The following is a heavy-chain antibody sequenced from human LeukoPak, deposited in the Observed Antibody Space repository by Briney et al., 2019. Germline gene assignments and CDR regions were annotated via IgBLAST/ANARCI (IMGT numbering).Heavy chain of an antibody. CDR3: AKVRAGHYFDY. J-gene: IGHJ4*02. V-gene: IGHV3-30-3*01. CDR1: GFTFSGYA. CDR2: ISYDGSNK. D-gene: IGHD6-19*01. Sequence: GGSLRLSCAASGFTFSGYAMHWVRQAPGKGLEWVAVISYDGSNKYYADSVKGRFTISRDHSKNTLYLQMNSLRAEDTAVYYCAKVRAGHYFDYWGQGTLVTVSS.